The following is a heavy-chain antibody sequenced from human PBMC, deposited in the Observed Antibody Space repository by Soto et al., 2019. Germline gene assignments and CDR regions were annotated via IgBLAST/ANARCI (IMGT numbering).Heavy chain of an antibody. CDR2: TYYRSKWYN. V-gene: IGHV6-1*01. CDR3: ARTLLAVAGTIPPHAFDI. Sequence: PSQTLSLTCAISGDSVSSNSAAWNWIRQSPSRGLEWLGRTYYRSKWYNDYAVSVKSRITINPDTSKNQFSLRLNSVTPEDTAVYYCARTLLAVAGTIPPHAFDIWGQGTMVTVSS. CDR1: GDSVSSNSAA. J-gene: IGHJ3*02. D-gene: IGHD6-19*01.